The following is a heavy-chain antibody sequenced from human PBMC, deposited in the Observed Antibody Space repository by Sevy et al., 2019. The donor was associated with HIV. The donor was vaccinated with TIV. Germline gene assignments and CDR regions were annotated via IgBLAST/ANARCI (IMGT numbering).Heavy chain of an antibody. D-gene: IGHD5-18*01. Sequence: GGSLRLSCAASGFTFSSYWMRWVRQAPGKGLVWVSRINSDGSSTSYADSVKGRFTISRDNAKNTLYLQMNSLRAEDTAVYYCGLQGYSYGHYYYYYMDVWGKGTTVTVSS. V-gene: IGHV3-74*01. CDR1: GFTFSSYW. CDR2: INSDGSST. J-gene: IGHJ6*03. CDR3: GLQGYSYGHYYYYYMDV.